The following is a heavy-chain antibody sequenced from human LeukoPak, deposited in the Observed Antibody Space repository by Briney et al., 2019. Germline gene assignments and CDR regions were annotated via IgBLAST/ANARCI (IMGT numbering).Heavy chain of an antibody. CDR3: ARDPEDLVLGVHYFDY. CDR2: ISSSGATT. CDR1: GITFSSYA. D-gene: IGHD1-1*01. Sequence: GGSLRLSCVVSGITFSSYAMSWVRQAPGKGPEWLSGISSSGATTYHADAVRGRFIISRDNSKNTLYLQMNSLRAEDTAVYYCARDPEDLVLGVHYFDYWGQGTLVTVSS. V-gene: IGHV3-23*01. J-gene: IGHJ4*02.